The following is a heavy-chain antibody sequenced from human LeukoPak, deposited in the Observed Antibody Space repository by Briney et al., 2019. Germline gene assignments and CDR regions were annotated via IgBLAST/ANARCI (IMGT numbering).Heavy chain of an antibody. V-gene: IGHV4-4*09. CDR3: VRRSGSYQTGWFDP. CDR1: GGSIRSYY. J-gene: IGHJ5*02. Sequence: SETLSLTCTISGGSIRSYYWSWIRQPPGEELEWIGSIYTTGSTNYNPSLESRVTISVDTSKNQFSLKLNSVTAADTAVYYCVRRSGSYQTGWFDPWGQGTLVTVSS. D-gene: IGHD1-26*01. CDR2: IYTTGST.